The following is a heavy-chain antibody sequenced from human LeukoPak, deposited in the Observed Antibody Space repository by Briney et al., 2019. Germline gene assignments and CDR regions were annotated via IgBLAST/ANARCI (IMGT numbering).Heavy chain of an antibody. Sequence: GGTLRLSCAASGFTLSSYWMNWARQAPGKGLAWVASINHNGNVNYYVDSVKGRFTISRDNANNSLYLQMSHSRPEDTALYFCARGGGLDVWGQGATVTVSS. CDR3: ARGGGLDV. CDR1: GFTLSSYW. J-gene: IGHJ6*02. CDR2: INHNGNVN. D-gene: IGHD5-12*01. V-gene: IGHV3-7*03.